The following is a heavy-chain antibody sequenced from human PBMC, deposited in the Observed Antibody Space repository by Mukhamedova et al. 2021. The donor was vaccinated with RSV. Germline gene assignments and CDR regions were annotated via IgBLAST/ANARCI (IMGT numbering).Heavy chain of an antibody. V-gene: IGHV3-48*03. J-gene: IGHJ3*02. CDR3: AREDGYNAFDI. Sequence: TISRDNAKNSLYLQMNSLRAEDTAVYYCAREDGYNAFDIWGQGTMVTVPS. D-gene: IGHD5-24*01.